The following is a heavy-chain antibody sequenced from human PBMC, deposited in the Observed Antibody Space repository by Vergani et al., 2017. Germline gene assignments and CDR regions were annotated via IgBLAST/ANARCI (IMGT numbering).Heavy chain of an antibody. CDR3: AKAAGMGITVSATIDS. V-gene: IGHV3-30*18. D-gene: IGHD3-10*02. J-gene: IGHJ4*02. Sequence: QAKLVESGGGVVQPGGSLRLSCAASGFTFSNFGMHWVRQAPGKGLEWVALISHDGSESFYGTSVTGRLTISRDNSKKTLFLQLSSLKAEDTSVYYCAKAAGMGITVSATIDSWGQGTLVLVSS. CDR2: ISHDGSES. CDR1: GFTFSNFG.